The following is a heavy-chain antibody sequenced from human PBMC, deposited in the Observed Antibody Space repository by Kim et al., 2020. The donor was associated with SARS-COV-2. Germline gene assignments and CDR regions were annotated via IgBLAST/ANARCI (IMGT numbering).Heavy chain of an antibody. Sequence: ASVKVSCKASGYTFTSYYMHWVRQAPGQGLEWMGIINPSGGSTSYAQKFQGRVTMTRDTSTSTVYMELSSLRSEDTAVYYCARRYIAAAGTHTSYYYYGMDVWGQGTTVTVSS. D-gene: IGHD6-13*01. CDR2: INPSGGST. CDR1: GYTFTSYY. CDR3: ARRYIAAAGTHTSYYYYGMDV. V-gene: IGHV1-46*01. J-gene: IGHJ6*02.